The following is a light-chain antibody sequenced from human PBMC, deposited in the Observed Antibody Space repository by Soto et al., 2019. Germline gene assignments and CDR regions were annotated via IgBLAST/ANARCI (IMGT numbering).Light chain of an antibody. Sequence: EIVLTQSPGTLSLSSGERATLSSRANQSVDDDFLAWYQRRPGQAPRLLIYGASTRASGIPQRFSGGGSGTDFTLTISRLEPVDFAVYYCQQYGGSPLTFGQGTRLEIK. CDR3: QQYGGSPLT. V-gene: IGKV3-20*01. CDR1: QSVDDDF. J-gene: IGKJ5*01. CDR2: GAS.